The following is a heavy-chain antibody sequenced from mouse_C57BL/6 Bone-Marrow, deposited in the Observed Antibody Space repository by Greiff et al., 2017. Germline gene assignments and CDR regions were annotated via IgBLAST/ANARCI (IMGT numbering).Heavy chain of an antibody. CDR3: AREDITTVVADDYAMDY. CDR1: GYTFTSYW. V-gene: IGHV1-50*01. D-gene: IGHD1-1*01. J-gene: IGHJ4*01. CDR2: IDPSDSYT. Sequence: QVQLQQPGAELVKPGASVKLSCKASGYTFTSYWMQWVKQRPGQGLEWIGEIDPSDSYTNYNQKFKGKATLTVDTSSSTAYMQLSSLTSEDSAVYYCAREDITTVVADDYAMDYWGQGTSVTVSS.